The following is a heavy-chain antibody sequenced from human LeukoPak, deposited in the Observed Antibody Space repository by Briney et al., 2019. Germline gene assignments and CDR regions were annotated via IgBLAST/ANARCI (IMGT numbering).Heavy chain of an antibody. J-gene: IGHJ6*03. CDR2: IDCNSGGT. Sequence: ASVKVSCKASGYTFTDHYFHWVRQAPGQGLEWMGWIDCNSGGTRYGQNFQGRVALTRDTSINTAYMELSSLKSDDTAVYYCARGLVIGISGGFYSYMDVWGKGTTVTVSS. D-gene: IGHD2/OR15-2a*01. V-gene: IGHV1-2*02. CDR1: GYTFTDHY. CDR3: ARGLVIGISGGFYSYMDV.